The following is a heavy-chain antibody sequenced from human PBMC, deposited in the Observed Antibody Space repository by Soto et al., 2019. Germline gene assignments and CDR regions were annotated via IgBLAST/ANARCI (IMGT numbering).Heavy chain of an antibody. V-gene: IGHV1-3*01. Sequence: ASVKVSCKASGYIFTSYANHWVRQAPGQRLEWMGWINAGNGNTKYSQKFQGRVTISRDTSASTVYMELSSLRSEDTAVYYCARVGGTGWPPDLWGQGTLVTVSS. J-gene: IGHJ5*02. D-gene: IGHD3-3*01. CDR1: GYIFTSYA. CDR3: ARVGGTGWPPDL. CDR2: INAGNGNT.